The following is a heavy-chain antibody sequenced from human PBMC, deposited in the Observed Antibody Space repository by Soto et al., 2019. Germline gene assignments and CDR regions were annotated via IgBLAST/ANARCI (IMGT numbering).Heavy chain of an antibody. J-gene: IGHJ6*02. CDR3: GSQLLKSRPSHSYASASYYSEMEV. Sequence: PGESLKISCKGSGYSFTSYWISWVRQMPGKGLEWMGRIDPSDSYTNYSPSFQGHVTISADKSISTAYLQWSSLKASDTAMYYCGSQLLKSRPSHSYASASYYSEMEVGGQGTTVTVSS. CDR1: GYSFTSYW. D-gene: IGHD3-10*01. V-gene: IGHV5-10-1*01. CDR2: IDPSDSYT.